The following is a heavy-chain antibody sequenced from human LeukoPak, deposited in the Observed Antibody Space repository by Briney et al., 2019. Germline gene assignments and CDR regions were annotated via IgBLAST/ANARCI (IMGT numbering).Heavy chain of an antibody. CDR3: ARVRVVGATWDPPSLFDY. CDR1: GYTFTGYY. Sequence: ASVKDSCKASGYTFTGYYMHWVRQAPGQGLEWMGWINPNSGGTNYAQRFQGRVTMTRDTSISTAYMELSRLRSDDTAVYYCARVRVVGATWDPPSLFDYWGQGTLVTVSS. V-gene: IGHV1-2*02. J-gene: IGHJ4*02. CDR2: INPNSGGT. D-gene: IGHD1-26*01.